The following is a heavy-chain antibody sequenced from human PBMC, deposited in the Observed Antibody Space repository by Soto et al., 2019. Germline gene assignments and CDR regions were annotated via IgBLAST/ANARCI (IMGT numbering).Heavy chain of an antibody. CDR1: GGSFSGYC. CDR3: ARLGSGWFTTPPYFDY. J-gene: IGHJ4*02. D-gene: IGHD6-19*01. Sequence: QVQLQQWGAGLLKPSETLSLTCAVYGGSFSGYCWSWIRQPPGKGLEWIGEINHSGSTNYNPSLKSRVTISVDTSKNQFSLKLSSVTAADTAVYYCARLGSGWFTTPPYFDYWGQGTLVTVSS. V-gene: IGHV4-34*01. CDR2: INHSGST.